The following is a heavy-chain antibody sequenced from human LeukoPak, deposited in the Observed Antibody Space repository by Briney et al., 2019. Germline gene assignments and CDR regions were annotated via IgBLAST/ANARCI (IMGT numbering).Heavy chain of an antibody. J-gene: IGHJ3*02. CDR1: GFTFSSYA. D-gene: IGHD2-2*03. V-gene: IGHV3-23*01. CDR3: AKDLHGYCSSTSCSDAFGI. Sequence: GGSLRLSCAASGFTFSSYAMSWVRQAPGKGLEWVSAISGSGGSTYYADSVKGRFTISRDNSKNTLYLQMNSLRAEDTAVYYCAKDLHGYCSSTSCSDAFGIWGQGTMVTVSS. CDR2: ISGSGGST.